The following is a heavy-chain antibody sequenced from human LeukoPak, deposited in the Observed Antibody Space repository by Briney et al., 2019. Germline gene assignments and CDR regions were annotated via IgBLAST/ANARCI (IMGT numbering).Heavy chain of an antibody. D-gene: IGHD6-6*01. CDR3: AKRGGDVAARPYYYYYYMDV. Sequence: PGGSLRLSCAASGFTFSSYAMSWVRQAPGKGLEWVSAISGSGGSTYYADSVKGRFTISRDNSKNTLYLQMNSLRAEDTAVYYCAKRGGDVAARPYYYYYYMDVWGKGTTVTVSS. CDR2: ISGSGGST. V-gene: IGHV3-23*01. CDR1: GFTFSSYA. J-gene: IGHJ6*03.